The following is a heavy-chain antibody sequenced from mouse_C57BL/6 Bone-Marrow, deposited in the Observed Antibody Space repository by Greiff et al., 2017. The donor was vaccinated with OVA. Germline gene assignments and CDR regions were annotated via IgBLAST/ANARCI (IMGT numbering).Heavy chain of an antibody. V-gene: IGHV1-69*01. CDR3: ARVYYYGSSYETWFAY. D-gene: IGHD1-1*01. CDR2: IDPSDSYT. Sequence: QVQLQQPGAELVMPGASVKLSCKASGYTFTSYWMHWVKQRPGQGLEWIGEIDPSDSYTNYNQKFKGKSTLTVDKSSSTAYMQLSSLTAVYSAVYYCARVYYYGSSYETWFAYWGQGTLVTVSA. CDR1: GYTFTSYW. J-gene: IGHJ3*01.